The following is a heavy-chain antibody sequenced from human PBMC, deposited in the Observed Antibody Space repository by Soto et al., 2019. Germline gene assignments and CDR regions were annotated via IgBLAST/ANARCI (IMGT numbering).Heavy chain of an antibody. CDR1: GGTFSTHA. CDR2: IIPISGTT. CDR3: ARGYCSGGNCYSGMDV. Sequence: SVKVSCKASGGTFSTHAIIWVRQAPGHGLEWMGGIIPISGTTYYTQKFQGRVTITADEPTSTAFMELSSLKSEDTAVFYCARGYCSGGNCYSGMDVWGQGAMVTVSS. D-gene: IGHD2-15*01. V-gene: IGHV1-69*13. J-gene: IGHJ6*02.